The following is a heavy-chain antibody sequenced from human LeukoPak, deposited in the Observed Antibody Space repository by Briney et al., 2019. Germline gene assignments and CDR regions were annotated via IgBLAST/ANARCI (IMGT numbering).Heavy chain of an antibody. V-gene: IGHV5-51*01. CDR3: ARENLIFDY. CDR2: IYPADSNT. D-gene: IGHD2/OR15-2a*01. CDR1: GFSFTNYW. Sequence: GESLKISFKGSGFSFTNYWIGWVRPTPGKGLEWMGIIYPADSNTRYSPSFQGHVTFSVDKSSSTAYLQWSSLKASDTAMYYCARENLIFDYWGQGTLVTVSS. J-gene: IGHJ4*02.